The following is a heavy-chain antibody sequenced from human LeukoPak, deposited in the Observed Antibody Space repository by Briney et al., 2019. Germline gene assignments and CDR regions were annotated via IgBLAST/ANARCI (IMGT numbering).Heavy chain of an antibody. CDR3: ARHYYDPSGFLPFDH. Sequence: GGSLRLSCAASGFTFSSYSMNWVRQAPGKGLEWVSVIHSSGRIYYADSVKGRFIISRDNSKNTLYLQMNSLRAEDTAVYYCARHYYDPSGFLPFDHWGQGTQVTVSS. D-gene: IGHD3-22*01. V-gene: IGHV3-66*04. CDR2: IHSSGRI. CDR1: GFTFSSYS. J-gene: IGHJ4*02.